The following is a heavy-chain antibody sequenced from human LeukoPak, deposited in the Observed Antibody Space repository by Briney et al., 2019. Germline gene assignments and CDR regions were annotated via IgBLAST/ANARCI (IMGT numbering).Heavy chain of an antibody. J-gene: IGHJ4*02. D-gene: IGHD3-3*01. CDR1: GFTLSSYA. V-gene: IGHV3-23*01. Sequence: GGSLRLSCAPSGFTLSSYAMSWVRQALGKGLEWVLAISTSGGTTYYADSVKGRFTMSRDNSKNTVDLQMNSLRTEDTAVYYCAKHRSIFGVFVPDYFDYWGQGTLVSVSS. CDR3: AKHRSIFGVFVPDYFDY. CDR2: ISTSGGTT.